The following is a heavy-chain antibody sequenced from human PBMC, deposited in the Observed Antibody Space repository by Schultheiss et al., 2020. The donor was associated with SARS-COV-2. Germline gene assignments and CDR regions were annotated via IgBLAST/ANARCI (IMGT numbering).Heavy chain of an antibody. Sequence: ASVKVSCKASGYTFTGYYMHWVRQAPGQGLEWMGWINPNSGGTNYAQKFQGRVTMTRDTSTSTVYMELSSLRSEDTAVYYCARAMVAMDEFPLLDYWGQGTLVTVSS. D-gene: IGHD5-12*01. CDR3: ARAMVAMDEFPLLDY. V-gene: IGHV1-2*02. J-gene: IGHJ4*02. CDR2: INPNSGGT. CDR1: GYTFTGYY.